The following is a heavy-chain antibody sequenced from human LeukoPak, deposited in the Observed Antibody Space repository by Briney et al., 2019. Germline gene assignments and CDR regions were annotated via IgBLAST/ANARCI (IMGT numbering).Heavy chain of an antibody. CDR1: GFTFSSYG. CDR3: AREGYDPCLDY. Sequence: GGSLRLSCAASGFTFSSYGMHWVRQAPGKGLEWVAVISYDGSNKYYADSVKGRFTISRDNSKNTLYLQMNSLRAEDTAVYYCAREGYDPCLDYWGQGTLVTVSS. J-gene: IGHJ4*02. D-gene: IGHD3-22*01. CDR2: ISYDGSNK. V-gene: IGHV3-30*03.